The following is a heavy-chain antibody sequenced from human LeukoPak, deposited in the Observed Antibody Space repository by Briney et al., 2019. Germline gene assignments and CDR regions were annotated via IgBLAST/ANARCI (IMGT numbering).Heavy chain of an antibody. D-gene: IGHD3-10*01. CDR1: GFTVRNYY. V-gene: IGHV3-66*01. CDR3: ATGEGRVRGDGVDY. Sequence: GGSLRLSCAASGFTVRNYYMSWVRQAPGKGLEWVSVIYSGGSTYYADSVKGRFTISRDNSKNTLYLQMNSLRAEDTAVYFCATGEGRVRGDGVDYWGQGTLVTVSS. J-gene: IGHJ4*02. CDR2: IYSGGST.